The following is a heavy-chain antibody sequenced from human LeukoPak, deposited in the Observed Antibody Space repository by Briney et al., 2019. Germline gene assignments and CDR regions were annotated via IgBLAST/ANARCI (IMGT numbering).Heavy chain of an antibody. D-gene: IGHD3-9*01. CDR2: IIPIFGTA. CDR1: GGTFSSYA. J-gene: IGHJ3*02. CDR3: ARVLAGHDAFDI. Sequence: GASVKVSCKASGGTFSSYAISWVRQAPGQGLEWMGGIIPIFGTANYAQKFQGRVTITTDKSTSTAYMELSSLRSEDTAVYYCARVLAGHDAFDIWGQGTMVTVSS. V-gene: IGHV1-69*05.